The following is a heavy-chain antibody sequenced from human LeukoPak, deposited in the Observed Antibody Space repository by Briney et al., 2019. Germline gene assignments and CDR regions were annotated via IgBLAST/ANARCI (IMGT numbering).Heavy chain of an antibody. CDR2: LSGSGGNT. CDR3: AKGSYYYDSADYFDY. CDR1: GFTFSSYA. V-gene: IGHV3-23*01. Sequence: GGSLRLSCAASGFTFSSYAMSWVRQAPGKGLERVSTLSGSGGNTYYADSVKGRVTISRDNSKNTLYLQMNSLRAEDTAVYHCAKGSYYYDSADYFDYWGQGTLVTVSS. J-gene: IGHJ4*02. D-gene: IGHD3-22*01.